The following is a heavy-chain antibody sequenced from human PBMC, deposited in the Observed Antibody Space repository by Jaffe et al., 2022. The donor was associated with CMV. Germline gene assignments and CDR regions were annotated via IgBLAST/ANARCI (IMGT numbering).Heavy chain of an antibody. V-gene: IGHV4-34*01. CDR1: GGSFSGYY. J-gene: IGHJ1*01. CDR3: ARGWGPYYYDSSGYSRQYFQH. CDR2: INHSGST. D-gene: IGHD3-22*01. Sequence: QVQLQQWGAGLLKPSETLSLTCAVYGGSFSGYYWSWIRQPPGKGLEWIGEINHSGSTNYNPSLKSRVTISVDTSKNQFSLKLSSVTAADTAVYYCARGWGPYYYDSSGYSRQYFQHWGQGTLVTVSS.